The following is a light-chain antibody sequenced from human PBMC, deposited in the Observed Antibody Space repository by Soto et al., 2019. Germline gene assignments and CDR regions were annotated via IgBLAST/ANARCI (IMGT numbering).Light chain of an antibody. V-gene: IGKV4-1*01. CDR2: WAS. CDR3: QQYFTTPRLG. Sequence: DILMIQSPDSLAVSLGERATINCKSSQSVLYIPTNKNYLAWYQQKPGQPPKLLIYWASTRESGVPDRFSGSGSGTDFTLTISSLQAEDVAVYYCQQYFTTPRLGFGGGTKVDIK. J-gene: IGKJ4*01. CDR1: QSVLYIPTNKNY.